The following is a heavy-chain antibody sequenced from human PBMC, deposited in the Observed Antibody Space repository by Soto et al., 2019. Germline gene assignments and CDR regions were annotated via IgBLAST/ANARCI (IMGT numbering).Heavy chain of an antibody. CDR1: GFTFSSYA. CDR3: ARPVKGMIVVSYNWFDP. CDR2: ISYDGSNK. D-gene: IGHD3-22*01. V-gene: IGHV3-30-3*01. J-gene: IGHJ5*02. Sequence: QVQLVESGGGVVQPGRSLRLSCAASGFTFSSYAMHWVRQAPGKGLEWVAVISYDGSNKYYADSVKGRFTISRDNSKNTLYLQMNSLRAEDTAVYYCARPVKGMIVVSYNWFDPWGQGTLVTVSS.